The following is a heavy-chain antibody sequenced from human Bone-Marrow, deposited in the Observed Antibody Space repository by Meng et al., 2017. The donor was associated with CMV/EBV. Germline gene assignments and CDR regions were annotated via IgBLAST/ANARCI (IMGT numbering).Heavy chain of an antibody. Sequence: SETLSLTCAVSGGSISSSNWWSWVRQPPGKGLEWIGYIYYSGSTNYNPSLKSRVTISVDTSKNQFSLKLSSVTAADTAVYYCARNRLSGPTLDYWGQGTLVTVSS. CDR1: GGSISSSNW. J-gene: IGHJ4*02. V-gene: IGHV4-4*02. D-gene: IGHD6-19*01. CDR2: IYYSGST. CDR3: ARNRLSGPTLDY.